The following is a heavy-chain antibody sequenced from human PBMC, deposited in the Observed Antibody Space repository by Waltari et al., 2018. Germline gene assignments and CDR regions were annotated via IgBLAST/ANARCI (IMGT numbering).Heavy chain of an antibody. Sequence: QVQLVESGGGVVQPGRSLRLSCAAPGFTFSSYAMHWVRQAPGKGLEWVAVISYDGSNKYYADSVKGRFTISRDNSKNTLYLQMNSLRAEDTAVYYCARGFLRDFDYWGQGTLVTVSS. CDR1: GFTFSSYA. V-gene: IGHV3-30*01. CDR2: ISYDGSNK. CDR3: ARGFLRDFDY. J-gene: IGHJ4*02.